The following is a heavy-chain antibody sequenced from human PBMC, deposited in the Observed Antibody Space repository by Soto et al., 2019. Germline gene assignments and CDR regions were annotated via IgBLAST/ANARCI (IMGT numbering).Heavy chain of an antibody. CDR3: ATGGAYWGGGSCNVSPGSD. J-gene: IGHJ4*02. D-gene: IGHD2-15*01. CDR2: ISRSGDAT. CDR1: GFNFRNFA. Sequence: EVQLLESGGGLVQPGGSLRLSCAASGFNFRNFAMSWVRQVPGKGLEWVSAISRSGDATYYADSVKGRFTISRDNSKDTLYLQVNSLRAEDSATYLGATGGAYWGGGSCNVSPGSDWGQGTRVTVSS. V-gene: IGHV3-23*01.